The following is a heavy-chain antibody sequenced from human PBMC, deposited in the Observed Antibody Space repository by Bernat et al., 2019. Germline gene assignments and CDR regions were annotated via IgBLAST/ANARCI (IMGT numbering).Heavy chain of an antibody. CDR3: ARDPPPGIAGAASFDY. V-gene: IGHV1-69*08. Sequence: QVQLVQSGAEVKKPGSSVKVSCKASGGTFSSYTISWVRQAPGQGLEWMGRIIPILGIANYAQKFQGRVTITADKSTSTAYMELSSLRSEDTAVYYCARDPPPGIAGAASFDYWGQGTLVTVSS. CDR1: GGTFSSYT. D-gene: IGHD6-19*01. CDR2: IIPILGIA. J-gene: IGHJ4*02.